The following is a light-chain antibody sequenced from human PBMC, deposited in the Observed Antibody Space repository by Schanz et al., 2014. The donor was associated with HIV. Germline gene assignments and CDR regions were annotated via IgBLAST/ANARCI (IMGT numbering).Light chain of an antibody. CDR3: QQYYSYPLT. CDR1: QGISSY. V-gene: IGKV1-8*01. J-gene: IGKJ4*01. Sequence: AIRITQSPSSLSASTGDRVTITCRASQGISSYLAWYQQKPGKAPKLLIYGASTLQSGVPSRFSGSGSGTDFTLTISCLQSEDFATYYCQQYYSYPLTFGGGTKVEIK. CDR2: GAS.